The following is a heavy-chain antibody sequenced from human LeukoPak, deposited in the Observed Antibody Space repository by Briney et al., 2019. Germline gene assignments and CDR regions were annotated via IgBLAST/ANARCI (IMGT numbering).Heavy chain of an antibody. D-gene: IGHD2-15*01. CDR3: ARFGFYCSGGSCYGVRAFDI. Sequence: SSETLSLTCTVSAGSISSSNYYWGWIRQPPGKGLEWIGYIYYSGSTNYNPSLKSRVTISVDTSKNQFSLKLSSVTAADTAVYYCARFGFYCSGGSCYGVRAFDIWGQGTMVTVSS. J-gene: IGHJ3*02. CDR2: IYYSGST. CDR1: AGSISSSNYY. V-gene: IGHV4-61*05.